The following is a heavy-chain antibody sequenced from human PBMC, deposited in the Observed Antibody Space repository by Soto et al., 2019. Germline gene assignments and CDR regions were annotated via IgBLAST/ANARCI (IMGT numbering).Heavy chain of an antibody. J-gene: IGHJ4*02. V-gene: IGHV3-30-3*01. CDR2: ISYDGSKK. D-gene: IGHD3-3*01. CDR3: AKAHYLTYDFWSGYSANYYFDY. CDR1: GFTFSNYD. Sequence: GGSLRLSCAASGFTFSNYDMNWVRQAPGKGLEWVAVISYDGSKKFYADSVKGRFTISRDNSKNTLYLQMNSLRAEDTAVYYCAKAHYLTYDFWSGYSANYYFDYWGQGTLVTVSS.